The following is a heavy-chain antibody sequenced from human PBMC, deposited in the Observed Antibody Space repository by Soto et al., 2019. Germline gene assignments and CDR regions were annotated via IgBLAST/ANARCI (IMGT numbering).Heavy chain of an antibody. CDR2: INAGNGNT. D-gene: IGHD2-21*02. V-gene: IGHV1-3*05. J-gene: IGHJ4*02. Sequence: QVQLVQSGAEEKKPGASVKVSCKASGYTFTSYAMHWVRQAPGQRLEWMGGINAGNGNTKYSQKSQGRVTITRDASASTAYMELSSLRSEDTAVYYCARSIVVVTALDYWGQGTLVTVSS. CDR1: GYTFTSYA. CDR3: ARSIVVVTALDY.